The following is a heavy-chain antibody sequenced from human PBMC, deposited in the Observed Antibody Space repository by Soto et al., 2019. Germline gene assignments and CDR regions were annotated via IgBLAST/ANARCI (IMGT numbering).Heavy chain of an antibody. CDR2: ISGSGGST. J-gene: IGHJ4*02. D-gene: IGHD6-6*01. CDR1: GFTFSSYA. V-gene: IGHV3-23*01. CDR3: AKGDLSRIAARLGY. Sequence: GGSLRLSCAASGFTFSSYAMSWVRQAPGKGLEWVSAISGSGGSTYYADSVKGRFTISRDNSKNTLYLQMNSLRAEDTAVYYCAKGDLSRIAARLGYWGQGTLVTVSS.